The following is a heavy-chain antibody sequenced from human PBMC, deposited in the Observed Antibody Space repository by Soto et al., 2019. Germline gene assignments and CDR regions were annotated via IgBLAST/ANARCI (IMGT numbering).Heavy chain of an antibody. CDR3: ATDSRGSGMTYYFGMDL. CDR1: GFPFKTAW. V-gene: IGHV3-15*01. Sequence: GGSLRLSCAASGFPFKTAWLSWVRQTAGKGLEWVGRIKSNLESGTTDYSAAAKGRFSVSRDDSRNTLHLEMNNLGTEDTGVYYCATDSRGSGMTYYFGMDLWGPGTTVTVSS. CDR2: IKSNLESGTT. D-gene: IGHD3-10*01. J-gene: IGHJ6*02.